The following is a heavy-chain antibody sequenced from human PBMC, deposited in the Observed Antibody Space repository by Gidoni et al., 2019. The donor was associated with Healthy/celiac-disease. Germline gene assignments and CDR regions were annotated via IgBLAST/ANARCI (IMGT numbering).Heavy chain of an antibody. CDR2: IIPILGIA. Sequence: QVQLVQSGAEVKKPGSSVKFSCQASGGTFSSYAISWVRQAPGQGLEWMGRIIPILGIANYAQKIQGRVTITADKSTSTAYMELSSLRSEDTAVYYCARDAFDIWGQGTMVTVSS. V-gene: IGHV1-69*04. J-gene: IGHJ3*02. CDR1: GGTFSSYA. CDR3: ARDAFDI.